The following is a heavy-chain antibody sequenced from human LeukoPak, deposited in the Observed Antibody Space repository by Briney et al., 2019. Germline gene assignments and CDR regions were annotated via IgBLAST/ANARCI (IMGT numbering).Heavy chain of an antibody. V-gene: IGHV3-21*01. CDR1: GFSFSSYS. Sequence: GGSLRLSCAASGFSFSSYSMNWVRQAPGKGLEWVSSISSSSSYIHDADSVKGRFTISRDNAKNSLYLQTNSLRAEDTAVYYCARDPQWLVRFGYFDYWGQGTLVTVSS. D-gene: IGHD6-19*01. J-gene: IGHJ4*02. CDR2: ISSSSSYI. CDR3: ARDPQWLVRFGYFDY.